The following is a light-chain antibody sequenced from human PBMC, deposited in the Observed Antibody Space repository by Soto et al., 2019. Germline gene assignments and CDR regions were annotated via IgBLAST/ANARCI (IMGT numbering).Light chain of an antibody. CDR1: SSDIGGYNY. CDR2: DVT. Sequence: QSALTQPASVSESPGQAITIPCTGTSSDIGGYNYVSWYQQYPGKAPKLMIYDVTNRPSGVSNRFSGSKSGNTASLTISGLQAEDDANYYCSSYTSSNSLVVFCGGTKVTVL. V-gene: IGLV2-14*01. J-gene: IGLJ2*01. CDR3: SSYTSSNSLVV.